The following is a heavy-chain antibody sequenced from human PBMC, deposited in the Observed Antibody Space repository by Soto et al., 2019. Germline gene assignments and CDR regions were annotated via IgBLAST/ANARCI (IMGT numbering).Heavy chain of an antibody. D-gene: IGHD3-10*01. V-gene: IGHV4-34*01. CDR2: INHSGST. J-gene: IGHJ2*01. CDR1: GGSFSGYY. Sequence: QVQLQQWGAGLLKPSETLSLTCAVYGGSFSGYYWSWIRQPPGKGLEWIGEINHSGSTNYNPSLKGRGTISVDTSKNQFSLKLSSVTAADTAVYYCARSRVLRRRYWYFDLWGRGTLVTVSS. CDR3: ARSRVLRRRYWYFDL.